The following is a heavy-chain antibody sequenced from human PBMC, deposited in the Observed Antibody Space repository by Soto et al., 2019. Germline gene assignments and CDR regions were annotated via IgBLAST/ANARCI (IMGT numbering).Heavy chain of an antibody. D-gene: IGHD2-2*01. Sequence: GGSLRLSCAASGFTFSSYDMHWVRQATGKGLEWVSAIGTAGDTYYPGSVKGRFTISRENAKNSLYLQMNSLRAGDTAVYYCARVAMPKDYYYSMDVWGKGTTVTVSS. V-gene: IGHV3-13*01. J-gene: IGHJ6*03. CDR1: GFTFSSYD. CDR3: ARVAMPKDYYYSMDV. CDR2: IGTAGDT.